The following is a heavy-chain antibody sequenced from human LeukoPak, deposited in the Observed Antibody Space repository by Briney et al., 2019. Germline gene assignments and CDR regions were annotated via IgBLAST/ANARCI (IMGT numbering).Heavy chain of an antibody. CDR2: IYYSGNP. CDR3: ARHENGDNYFDN. Sequence: SETLSLTCTVSRGSIISSSYYWGWIRQPPGRGLEWIGNIYYSGNPYYNPSLKSRVTISVDTSKNQFSLKLSSVTAADTAVYYCARHENGDNYFDNWGQGTLVSVSA. D-gene: IGHD3-10*01. J-gene: IGHJ4*02. CDR1: RGSIISSSYY. V-gene: IGHV4-39*01.